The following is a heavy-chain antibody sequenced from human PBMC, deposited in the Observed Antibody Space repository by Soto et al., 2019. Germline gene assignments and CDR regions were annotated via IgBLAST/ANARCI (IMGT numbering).Heavy chain of an antibody. J-gene: IGHJ6*02. D-gene: IGHD2-2*02. V-gene: IGHV1-18*01. CDR3: ASQSRSVVVPAAIPYYYYGMDV. CDR1: GYTFTSYG. Sequence: ASVKVSCKASGYTFTSYGISWVRQAPGQGLEWMGWISAYNGNTNYAQKLQGRVTMTTDTSTSTAYMELRSLRSDDTAVYYCASQSRSVVVPAAIPYYYYGMDVWG. CDR2: ISAYNGNT.